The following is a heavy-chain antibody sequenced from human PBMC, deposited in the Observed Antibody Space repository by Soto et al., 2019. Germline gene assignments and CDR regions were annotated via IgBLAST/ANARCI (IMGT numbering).Heavy chain of an antibody. J-gene: IGHJ6*02. CDR1: AFTFSGYL. CDR3: ARDMVPLRYFGFTPCGMDV. CDR2: IKQDGSEK. D-gene: IGHD3-9*01. V-gene: IGHV3-7*01. Sequence: PGGSLSPSCASSAFTFSGYLKIWDRASPVQALEWVANIKQDGSEKYYVDSVKGRFTISRDNAKNTLYLQMNSLRAEDTAVYYCARDMVPLRYFGFTPCGMDVWGQGTTATVSS.